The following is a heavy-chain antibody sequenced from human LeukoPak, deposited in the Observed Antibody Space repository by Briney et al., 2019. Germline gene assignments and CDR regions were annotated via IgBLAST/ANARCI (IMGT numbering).Heavy chain of an antibody. D-gene: IGHD6-13*01. CDR3: ARSSSSWYPRYYYYGMDV. V-gene: IGHV1-2*02. CDR1: GYTFTGYY. J-gene: IGHJ6*02. CDR2: INPNSGGT. Sequence: ASVKVSCKASGYTFTGYYMHWVRQAPGQGLEWMGWINPNSGGTNYVQKFQGRVTMTRDTSISTAYMELSRLRSDDTAVYYCARSSSSWYPRYYYYGMDVWGQGTTVTVSS.